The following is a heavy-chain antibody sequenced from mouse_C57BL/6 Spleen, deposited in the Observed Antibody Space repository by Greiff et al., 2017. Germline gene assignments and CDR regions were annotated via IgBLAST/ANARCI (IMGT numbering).Heavy chain of an antibody. CDR2: INPSTGGT. CDR1: GYSFTGYY. J-gene: IGHJ4*01. V-gene: IGHV1-42*01. CDR3: ARRGVDYAMDY. Sequence: VQLKQSGPELVKPGASVKISCKASGYSFTGYYMNWVKQSPEKSLEWIGEINPSTGGTTYNQKFKAKATLTVDKSSSTAYMQLKSLTSEDSAVYYCARRGVDYAMDYWGQGTSVTVSS.